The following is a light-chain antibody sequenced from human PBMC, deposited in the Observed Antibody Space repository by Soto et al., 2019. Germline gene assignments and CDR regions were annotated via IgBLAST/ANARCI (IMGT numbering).Light chain of an antibody. CDR1: SSDVGGYNY. CDR2: EVT. V-gene: IGLV2-8*01. J-gene: IGLJ2*01. Sequence: QSALTQPPSATGSPGQSVTISCTGTSSDVGGYNYVSWYQQHPGKAPKLMIYEVTRRPSGVPDRFSGSKSGNTASLTVSGLQAEDDADYYCSSYAGSNSRVVFGGGTKLTVL. CDR3: SSYAGSNSRVV.